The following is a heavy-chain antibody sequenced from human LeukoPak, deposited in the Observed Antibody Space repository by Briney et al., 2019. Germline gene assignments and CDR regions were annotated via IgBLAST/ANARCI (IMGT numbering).Heavy chain of an antibody. CDR2: IYYSGST. D-gene: IGHD6-19*01. CDR3: AREVLNSSGWSGDY. V-gene: IGHV4-39*07. J-gene: IGHJ4*02. CDR1: GGSISSSSYY. Sequence: SETLSLTCTVSGGSISSSSYYWGWIRQPPGKGLEWIGSIYYSGSTYYNPSLKSRVTISVDTSKNQFSLKLSSVTAADTAVYYCAREVLNSSGWSGDYWGQGTLVTVSS.